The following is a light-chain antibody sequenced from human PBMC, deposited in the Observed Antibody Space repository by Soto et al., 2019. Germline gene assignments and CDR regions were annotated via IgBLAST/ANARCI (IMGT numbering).Light chain of an antibody. J-gene: IGKJ2*01. CDR1: QSVSSK. V-gene: IGKV3-15*01. Sequence: EIVMTQSPANLSVSPGERATLSCRASQSVSSKLAWYQQKPGQGPRLLIYGASTRATSIPARFSGSGSGTEFTLSINSLQSEDFAVDYWHQYNKWPPYTFGQGTKLVIQ. CDR2: GAS. CDR3: HQYNKWPPYT.